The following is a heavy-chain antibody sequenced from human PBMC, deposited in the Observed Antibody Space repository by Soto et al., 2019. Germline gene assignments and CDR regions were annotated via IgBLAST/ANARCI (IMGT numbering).Heavy chain of an antibody. V-gene: IGHV1-69*01. J-gene: IGHJ4*02. CDR1: GGTFSSYA. Sequence: QVQLVQSGAEVKKPGSSVKVSCKASGGTFSSYAISWVRQAPGQGLEWMGGIIPIFGTANYAQKFQGRVTITADESTSTAYMELSSLRSEDTAVYYCARGGSNEITIFGVVKIRRGMYYFDYWGQGTLVTVSS. CDR3: ARGGSNEITIFGVVKIRRGMYYFDY. D-gene: IGHD3-3*01. CDR2: IIPIFGTA.